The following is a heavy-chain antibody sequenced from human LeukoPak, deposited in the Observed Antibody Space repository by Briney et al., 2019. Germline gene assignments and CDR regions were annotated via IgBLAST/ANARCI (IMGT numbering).Heavy chain of an antibody. V-gene: IGHV3-23*01. D-gene: IGHD3-10*01. CDR1: GFTFSSFA. CDR3: AKEASGYGYYFDY. CDR2: ISDSGGTT. Sequence: PGGSLRLSCAVSGFTFSSFAMSWVRQAPGKGLEWVSVISDSGGTTFYADSVKGRFTISRDNSKNTQYLQMSSLRAEDTAVYYCAKEASGYGYYFDYWGQGTLVTVSS. J-gene: IGHJ4*02.